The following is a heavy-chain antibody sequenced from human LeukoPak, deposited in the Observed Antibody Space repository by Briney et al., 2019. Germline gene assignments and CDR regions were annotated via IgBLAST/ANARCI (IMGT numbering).Heavy chain of an antibody. CDR2: ISYSGST. CDR1: NGSINNYY. J-gene: IGHJ4*02. CDR3: ARGGNTGTSFNY. D-gene: IGHD1-26*01. Sequence: SETLSLTCTVSNGSINNYYWSWIRQPPGKGLEWIGYISYSGSTNYSPSLKSRVTISVGSSKHQFSLKLNSVTAADTAVYYCARGGNTGTSFNYWGQGTLVTVSS. V-gene: IGHV4-59*08.